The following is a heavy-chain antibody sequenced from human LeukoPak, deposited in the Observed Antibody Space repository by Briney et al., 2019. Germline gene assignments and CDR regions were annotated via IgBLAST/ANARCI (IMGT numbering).Heavy chain of an antibody. CDR1: GYTFTGYY. Sequence: ASVKVSCKASGYTFTGYYMHWVRQAPGQGLEWMGWINPNSGGTNYAQKFQGRVTMTRDTSISTAYMELSRLRSDDTAVYYCARDDSGSYYGWYFDYWGQGTLVTVSS. J-gene: IGHJ4*02. D-gene: IGHD1-26*01. CDR2: INPNSGGT. V-gene: IGHV1-2*02. CDR3: ARDDSGSYYGWYFDY.